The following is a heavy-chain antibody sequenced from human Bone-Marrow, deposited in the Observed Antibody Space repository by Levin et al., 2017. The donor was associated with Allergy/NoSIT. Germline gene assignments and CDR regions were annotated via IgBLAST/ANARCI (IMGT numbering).Heavy chain of an antibody. CDR3: ARDRRGNGYNFGY. V-gene: IGHV1-69*13. J-gene: IGHJ4*02. CDR2: IIPIFGTA. CDR1: GGTFSSYA. Sequence: ASVKVSCKASGGTFSSYAISWVRQAPGQGLEWMGGIIPIFGTANYAQKFQGRVTITADESTSTAYMELSSLRSEDTAVYYCARDRRGNGYNFGYWGQGTLVTVSS. D-gene: IGHD5-24*01.